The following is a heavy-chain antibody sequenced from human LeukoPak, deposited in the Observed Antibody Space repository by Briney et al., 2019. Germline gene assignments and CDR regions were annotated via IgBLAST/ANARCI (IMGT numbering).Heavy chain of an antibody. CDR2: IDPSASYT. Sequence: GESLRISCKASGYSFTSSWISWVRQMPGKGLEWMGSIDPSASYTNYSPSFQGYVTISADKSISTAYLQWSSLKASDTAMYYCATHPAYCSGGSCYGNWFDPWGQGTLVTVSS. CDR3: ATHPAYCSGGSCYGNWFDP. J-gene: IGHJ5*02. D-gene: IGHD2-15*01. CDR1: GYSFTSSW. V-gene: IGHV5-10-1*01.